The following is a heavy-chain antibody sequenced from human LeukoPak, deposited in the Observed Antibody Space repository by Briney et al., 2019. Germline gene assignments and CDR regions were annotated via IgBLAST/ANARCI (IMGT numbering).Heavy chain of an antibody. CDR3: ARDPMVVSAFDY. CDR2: ISYDGSNK. D-gene: IGHD4-23*01. Sequence: GGSLRLSCAASGFTFSSYAMHWVRQAPGKGLEWVAVISYDGSNKYYADSVKGRFTISRDNSKNTLYLQMNSLRAEDTAVYYCARDPMVVSAFDYWGQGTLVTVSS. CDR1: GFTFSSYA. V-gene: IGHV3-30*04. J-gene: IGHJ4*02.